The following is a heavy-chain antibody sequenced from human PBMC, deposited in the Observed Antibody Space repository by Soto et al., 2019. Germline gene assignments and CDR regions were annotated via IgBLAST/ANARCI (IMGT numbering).Heavy chain of an antibody. D-gene: IGHD6-19*01. CDR2: ISSSSSYT. J-gene: IGHJ3*02. Sequence: QVQLVESGGGLVKPGGSLRPSCAASGFTFSDYYMSWIRQAPGKGLEWVSYISSSSSYTNYADSVKGRFTISRDNAKNSLYLQMNSLRAEDTAVYYCARDRVAGTFDAFDIWGQGTMVTVSS. CDR1: GFTFSDYY. CDR3: ARDRVAGTFDAFDI. V-gene: IGHV3-11*06.